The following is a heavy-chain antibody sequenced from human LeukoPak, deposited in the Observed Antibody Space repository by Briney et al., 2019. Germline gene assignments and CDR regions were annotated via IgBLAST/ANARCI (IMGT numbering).Heavy chain of an antibody. J-gene: IGHJ4*02. CDR1: GYTFTSYG. CDR2: ISAYNGNT. V-gene: IGHV1-18*01. CDR3: ARDPVDIVATAHFDY. D-gene: IGHD5-12*01. Sequence: GASVQVSCKASGYTFTSYGISWVRQAPGQGLEWMGWISAYNGNTNYAQNLQGRVTMTTDTSTSTAYMELRSLRSDDTAVYYCARDPVDIVATAHFDYWGQGTLVTVSS.